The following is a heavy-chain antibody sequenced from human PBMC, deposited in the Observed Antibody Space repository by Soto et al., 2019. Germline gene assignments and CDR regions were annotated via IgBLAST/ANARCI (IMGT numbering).Heavy chain of an antibody. V-gene: IGHV3-30*04. Sequence: QVHLVEAGGGVVQPGRSLTLSCAASGFTFDSHTMHWVRQTPGKGLEWVAYISYDGSLQDHADSVKGRFSISRDNGRNTVFLAMNSLRPEDSAVYYCARTYSSSWNYLDYWGQGTLVTVSS. CDR3: ARTYSSSWNYLDY. D-gene: IGHD2-2*01. J-gene: IGHJ4*02. CDR1: GFTFDSHT. CDR2: ISYDGSLQ.